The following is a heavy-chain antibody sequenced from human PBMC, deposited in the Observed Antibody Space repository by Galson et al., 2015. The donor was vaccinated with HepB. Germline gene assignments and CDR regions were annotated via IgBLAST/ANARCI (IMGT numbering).Heavy chain of an antibody. CDR1: GFSFSSYA. V-gene: IGHV3-23*01. D-gene: IGHD5-12*01. CDR3: ARDSLTDRGYDYKHEN. Sequence: SLRLSCAVSGFSFSSYAMSWVRQAPGKGLEWVSMISGSGHKTYYADSVKGRFTISRDNLKNMMNLQMNSLRVEDTAIYYCARDSLTDRGYDYKHENWGQGILVTGSS. J-gene: IGHJ4*02. CDR2: ISGSGHKT.